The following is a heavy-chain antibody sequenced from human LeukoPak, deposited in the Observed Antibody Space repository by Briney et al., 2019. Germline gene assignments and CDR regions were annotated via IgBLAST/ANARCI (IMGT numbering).Heavy chain of an antibody. CDR3: NGGYDFRGGTYYYGMDV. J-gene: IGHJ6*02. CDR1: GFTFSSYA. Sequence: GGSLRLSCSASGFTFSSYAMHWVRQAPGKGLEYVSAISSNGGSTYYAGSVKGRFTISRDNSKNTLYLQMSSLRAEDTAVYYCNGGYDFRGGTYYYGMDVWGQGTTVTVSS. V-gene: IGHV3-64D*06. D-gene: IGHD5-12*01. CDR2: ISSNGGST.